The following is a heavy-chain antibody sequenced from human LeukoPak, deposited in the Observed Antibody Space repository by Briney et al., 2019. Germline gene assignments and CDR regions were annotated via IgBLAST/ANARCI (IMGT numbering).Heavy chain of an antibody. J-gene: IGHJ5*02. CDR1: GFTFSSYS. CDR2: ISSSSSYI. D-gene: IGHD2-2*01. CDR3: ARDTDCSSTSCYADNWFDP. Sequence: GGSLRLSCAASGFTFSSYSMNWVRQAPGKGLEWVSSISSSSSYIYYADSVKGRFTISRDSAKNSLYLQMNSLRAEDTAVYYCARDTDCSSTSCYADNWFDPWGQGTLVTVSS. V-gene: IGHV3-21*01.